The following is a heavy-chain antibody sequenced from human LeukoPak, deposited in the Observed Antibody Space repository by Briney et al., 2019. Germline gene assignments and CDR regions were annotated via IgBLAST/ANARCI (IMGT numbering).Heavy chain of an antibody. D-gene: IGHD3-10*01. V-gene: IGHV4-61*02. Sequence: ASETLSLTCTVSGGSISSGSYYWSWIRQPAGKGLEWIGRIYTSGSTNYNTSLKSRVTISVDTSKNQFSLKLSSVTAADTAVYYCARAGPGGYWYFDLWGRGTLVTVSS. CDR2: IYTSGST. J-gene: IGHJ2*01. CDR1: GGSISSGSYY. CDR3: ARAGPGGYWYFDL.